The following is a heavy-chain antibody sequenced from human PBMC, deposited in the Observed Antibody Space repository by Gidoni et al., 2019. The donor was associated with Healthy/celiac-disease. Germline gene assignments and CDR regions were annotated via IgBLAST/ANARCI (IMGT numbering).Heavy chain of an antibody. V-gene: IGHV3-30-3*01. CDR2: ISYDGSNK. CDR1: GFPSSSYS. Sequence: QVQLVESGGGVVQPGRSRRLSFAASGFPSSSYSMHWVRQAPGKGLEWVAVISYDGSNKYYADSVKGRFTISRDNSKNTLYLQMNSLRAEDTAVYYCARASTKGLRYYYYGMDVWGQGTTVTVSS. D-gene: IGHD2-2*01. J-gene: IGHJ6*02. CDR3: ARASTKGLRYYYYGMDV.